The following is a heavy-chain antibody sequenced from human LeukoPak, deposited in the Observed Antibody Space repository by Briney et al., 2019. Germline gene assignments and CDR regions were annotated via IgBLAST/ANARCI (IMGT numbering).Heavy chain of an antibody. CDR3: ARDYGGSSPFDY. V-gene: IGHV3-7*01. CDR2: IKQDGSEK. D-gene: IGHD4-23*01. J-gene: IGHJ4*02. CDR1: GFTFSNNW. Sequence: GGSLRLSCVASGFTFSNNWMSWVRQAPGKGLEWVANIKQDGSEKYYVDSVKGRFTISRDNAKNSLYLHMNSLRAEDTAVYYCARDYGGSSPFDYWGQGTLVTVPS.